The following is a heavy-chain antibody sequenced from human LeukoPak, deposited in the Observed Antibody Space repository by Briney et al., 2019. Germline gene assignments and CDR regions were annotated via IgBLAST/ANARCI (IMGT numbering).Heavy chain of an antibody. CDR1: GGSISSYY. CDR3: ARDLFKFDSNPSLGY. J-gene: IGHJ4*02. Sequence: SETLSLTCTVSGGSISSYYWSWIRQPPGKGLEWIGYIYYSGSTNYNPSLKSRVTISVDTSKNQFSLKLSSVTAADTAVYYCARDLFKFDSNPSLGYWGQGTLVTVSS. CDR2: IYYSGST. V-gene: IGHV4-59*01. D-gene: IGHD3-22*01.